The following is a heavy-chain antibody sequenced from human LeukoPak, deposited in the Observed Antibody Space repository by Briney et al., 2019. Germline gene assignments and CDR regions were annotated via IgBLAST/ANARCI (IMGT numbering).Heavy chain of an antibody. D-gene: IGHD2-15*01. CDR1: GFTFSSYE. CDR2: ISSSGSTI. Sequence: GGSLRLSCAASGFTFSSYEMNWVRQAPGKGLEWVSYISSSGSTIYYADSVKGRFTISRDNAKNSLYLQMNSLRAEDTAVYYCARGTFNRYCIGGSCPDFGYWGQGTLVTVSS. CDR3: ARGTFNRYCIGGSCPDFGY. J-gene: IGHJ4*02. V-gene: IGHV3-48*03.